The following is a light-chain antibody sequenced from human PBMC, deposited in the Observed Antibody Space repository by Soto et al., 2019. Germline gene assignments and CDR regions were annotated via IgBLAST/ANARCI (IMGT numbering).Light chain of an antibody. V-gene: IGLV1-36*01. CDR3: AAWDDSLNGVV. CDR1: SSNIGNNA. J-gene: IGLJ2*01. CDR2: YDD. Sequence: QSVLTQPPSVSEAPRQRVTISCSGSSSNIGNNAVNWYQQLPGKAPKLLIDYDDLLPSEVSDRVSGSKSGTSASLAISGLQAEDEADYYCAAWDDSLNGVVFGGGTKLTVL.